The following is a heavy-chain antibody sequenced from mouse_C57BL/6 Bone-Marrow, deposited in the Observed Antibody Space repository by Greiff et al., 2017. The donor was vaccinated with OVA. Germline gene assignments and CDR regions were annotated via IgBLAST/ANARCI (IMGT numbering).Heavy chain of an antibody. CDR3: TRSHYYGSRYFDY. J-gene: IGHJ2*01. V-gene: IGHV1-15*01. Sequence: VKLQESGAELVRPGASVTLSCKASGYTFTDYEMHWVKQTPVHGLEWIGAIDPETGGTAYNQKFKCKAILTADKSSSTAYMELRSLTSEDSAVYYCTRSHYYGSRYFDYWGQGTTLTVSS. CDR1: GYTFTDYE. CDR2: IDPETGGT. D-gene: IGHD1-1*01.